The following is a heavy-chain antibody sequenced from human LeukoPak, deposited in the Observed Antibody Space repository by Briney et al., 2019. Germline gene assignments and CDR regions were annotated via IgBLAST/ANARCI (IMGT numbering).Heavy chain of an antibody. CDR1: GYIFTSYY. J-gene: IGHJ4*02. V-gene: IGHV1-46*01. CDR2: IDPSGGTT. Sequence: AASVKVSCKASGYIFTSYYIHWVRQAPGQGLEWMGIIDPSGGTTTYAQKFQGRVTMTRDTSTSTVYMELSSLRSDDTAVYYCARDVPTGSYFFDYWDQGTLVTVSS. CDR3: ARDVPTGSYFFDY. D-gene: IGHD3-9*01.